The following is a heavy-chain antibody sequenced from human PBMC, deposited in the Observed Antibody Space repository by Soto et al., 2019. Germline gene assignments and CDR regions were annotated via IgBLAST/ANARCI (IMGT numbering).Heavy chain of an antibody. V-gene: IGHV1-18*01. D-gene: IGHD1-26*01. J-gene: IGHJ4*02. Sequence: ASVKVSCKASGYTFTSDDINWVRQAPGQGLEWMGWISAYNGNTNYAQKLQGRVTMTTDTSTSTAYMELRSLRSDDTAVDYCGSDAAVGLFDEWGEGNLVTVS. CDR1: GYTFTSDD. CDR2: ISAYNGNT. CDR3: GSDAAVGLFDE.